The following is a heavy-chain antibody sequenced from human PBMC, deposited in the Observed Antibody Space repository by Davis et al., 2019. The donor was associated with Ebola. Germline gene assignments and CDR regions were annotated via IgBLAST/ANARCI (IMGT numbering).Heavy chain of an antibody. CDR3: ARAAVSASKSWFDP. CDR1: GFPLSSFA. V-gene: IGHV3-23*01. D-gene: IGHD2-2*01. J-gene: IGHJ5*02. Sequence: GESLKISCEVSGFPLSSFAMSWVRQAPGKGLECVATLTVTGNKAFYTDSVKGRFTISRDNAKKSLFLQMNSLGAEDTAVYYCARAAVSASKSWFDPWGQGTLVTVSS. CDR2: LTVTGNKA.